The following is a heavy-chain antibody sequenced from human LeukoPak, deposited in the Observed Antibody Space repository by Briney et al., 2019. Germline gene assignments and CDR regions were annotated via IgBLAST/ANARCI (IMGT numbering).Heavy chain of an antibody. CDR2: IIPIFGTA. J-gene: IGHJ4*02. V-gene: IGHV1-69*13. Sequence: SAKVSCKASGGTFSSYANSWVRQAPGQGLEWMGGIIPIFGTANYAQKFQGRVTITADESTSTAYMELSSLRSEDTAVYYCARDSSAYGGNLDYWGQGTLVTVSS. CDR1: GGTFSSYA. CDR3: ARDSSAYGGNLDY. D-gene: IGHD4-23*01.